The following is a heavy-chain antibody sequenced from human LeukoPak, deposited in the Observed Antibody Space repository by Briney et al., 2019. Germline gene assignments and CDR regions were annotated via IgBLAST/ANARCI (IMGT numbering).Heavy chain of an antibody. CDR3: ARSSWRSAWYHYMDV. J-gene: IGHJ6*03. CDR2: IIPIFGTA. Sequence: SVKVSCKASGGTFSSYAISWVRQAPGQGLEWMGGIIPIFGTANYAQKFQGRVTITTDESTSTAYMELSRLRSEGTAVYYCARSSWRSAWYHYMDVWGKGTTVTVSS. CDR1: GGTFSSYA. V-gene: IGHV1-69*05. D-gene: IGHD3-3*01.